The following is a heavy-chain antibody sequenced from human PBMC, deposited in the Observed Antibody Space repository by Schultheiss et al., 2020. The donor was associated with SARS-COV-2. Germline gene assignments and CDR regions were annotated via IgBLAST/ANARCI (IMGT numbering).Heavy chain of an antibody. V-gene: IGHV4-59*08. CDR3: ARHSFDSATYDILTGYYLSNWFDP. D-gene: IGHD3-9*01. Sequence: SETLSLTCTVSGGSISSYYWSWIRQPPGKGLEWIGYIYYSGSTNYNPSLKSRVTISVDTSKNQFSLKLSSVTAADTAVYYCARHSFDSATYDILTGYYLSNWFDPWGQGTLVTVSS. J-gene: IGHJ5*02. CDR1: GGSISSYY. CDR2: IYYSGST.